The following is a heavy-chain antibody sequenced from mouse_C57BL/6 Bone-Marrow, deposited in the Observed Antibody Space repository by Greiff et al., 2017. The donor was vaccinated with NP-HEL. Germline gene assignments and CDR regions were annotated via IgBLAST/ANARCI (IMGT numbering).Heavy chain of an antibody. Sequence: VQRVESGAELARPGAPVKLSCKASGYTFTSYGISWVKQRTGQGLEWIGEIYPRSGNTYYNEKFKGKATLTADKSSSTAYMELRSLTSEDSAVYFCAYYYGSSHWYFDVWGTGTTVTVSS. V-gene: IGHV1-81*01. CDR1: GYTFTSYG. J-gene: IGHJ1*03. CDR2: IYPRSGNT. CDR3: AYYYGSSHWYFDV. D-gene: IGHD1-1*01.